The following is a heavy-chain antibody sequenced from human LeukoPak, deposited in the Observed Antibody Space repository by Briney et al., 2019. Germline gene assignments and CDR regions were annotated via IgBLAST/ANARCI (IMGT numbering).Heavy chain of an antibody. CDR1: GYTFTGYY. V-gene: IGHV1-2*02. D-gene: IGHD4-17*01. CDR3: ARDYGDYSNWFDP. CDR2: INPNSGGT. Sequence: ASVKVSCKASGYTFTGYYMHWVRQAPGQGLEWMGWINPNSGGTNYAQKFQGRVTMTRDTSISTAYMEPSRLRSDDTAVYYCARDYGDYSNWFDPWGQGTLVTVSS. J-gene: IGHJ5*02.